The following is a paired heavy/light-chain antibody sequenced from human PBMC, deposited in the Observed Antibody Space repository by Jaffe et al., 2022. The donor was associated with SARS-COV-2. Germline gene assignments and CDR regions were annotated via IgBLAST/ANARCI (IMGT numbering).Light chain of an antibody. V-gene: IGLV1-51*02. J-gene: IGLJ3*02. Sequence: QSVLTQPPSVSAAPGQKVTISCSGRSSNIGKNYVSWYQQVPGTAPKLLIYENDKRPSGIPDRFSGSKSGTSATLGITGLRTGDEADYYCGTWDNSLSAGVFGGGTKLTVL. CDR3: GTWDNSLSAGV. CDR2: END. CDR1: SSNIGKNY.
Heavy chain of an antibody. V-gene: IGHV3-21*01. J-gene: IGHJ4*02. CDR3: ARGLCGGDCYSF. D-gene: IGHD2-21*02. CDR2: IVGTSNYI. Sequence: EVQLVESGGGLVKPGGSLRLSCAASGFTFSSFSMNWVRQAPGKGLEWVSAIVGTSNYIHYADSVKGRFTISRDNAKNSLYLQMNSLTVEDTAVYYCARGLCGGDCYSFGGQGTLVTVSS. CDR1: GFTFSSFS.